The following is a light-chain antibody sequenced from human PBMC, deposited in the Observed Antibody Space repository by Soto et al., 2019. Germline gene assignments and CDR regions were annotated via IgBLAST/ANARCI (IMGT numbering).Light chain of an antibody. CDR1: SSDIGGYKY. Sequence: QTALAQPASVSRTPGKSITISCTGTSSDIGGYKYVSWYQQHPGKAPKLIIFEVSNRPSGVSDRFSGSNSGNTASLTISGLQAEDEADYYCTSYSRYSVLVFGGGTKVTVL. V-gene: IGLV2-14*01. CDR2: EVS. CDR3: TSYSRYSVLV. J-gene: IGLJ3*02.